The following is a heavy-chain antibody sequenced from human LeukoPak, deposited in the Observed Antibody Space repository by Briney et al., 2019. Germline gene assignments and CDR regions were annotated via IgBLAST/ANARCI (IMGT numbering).Heavy chain of an antibody. CDR2: ISSSSGYI. CDR1: GFAFSRYS. CDR3: ARGIVSSTCFDY. Sequence: PGGSLRLSCAASGFAFSRYSMNWVRQAPGKGLEWVSSISSSSGYIYYADSVKGRFTISRDNAKNSLYLKMNSLRAEDTAVYYCARGIVSSTCFDYWGQGALVTVSS. D-gene: IGHD2-2*01. V-gene: IGHV3-21*01. J-gene: IGHJ4*02.